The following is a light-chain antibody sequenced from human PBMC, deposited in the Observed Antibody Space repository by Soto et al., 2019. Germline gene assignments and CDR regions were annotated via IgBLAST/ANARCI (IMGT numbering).Light chain of an antibody. CDR3: CSFTSSNTHV. V-gene: IGLV2-23*01. CDR2: ERS. J-gene: IGLJ1*01. Sequence: QSVLAQPDSVSGSPGQSITISCTGASSDFGTYNVVSWYQHHPGKVPKLIIYERSKRSSGISDRFSGSKSGNTASLTISGLQAYDEADYYCCSFTSSNTHVFGAGTKLTVL. CDR1: SSDFGTYNV.